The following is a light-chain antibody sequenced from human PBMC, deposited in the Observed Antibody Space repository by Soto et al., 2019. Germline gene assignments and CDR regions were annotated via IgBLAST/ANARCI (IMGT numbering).Light chain of an antibody. V-gene: IGKV3-11*01. CDR3: QQRSNWPAN. J-gene: IGKJ5*01. CDR2: GAS. CDR1: QTVTTY. Sequence: EIVLTQSPATLSLSPGERATLSCRASQTVTTYLAWYQQRPGQALRLLIYGASNRATGIPARFSGSGSGTDFTLTIDSLEPEDFAVYYCQQRSNWPANFGQGTRLEIK.